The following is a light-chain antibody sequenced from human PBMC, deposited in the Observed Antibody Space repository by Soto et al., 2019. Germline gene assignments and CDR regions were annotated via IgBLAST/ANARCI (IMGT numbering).Light chain of an antibody. V-gene: IGLV2-8*01. CDR2: ELS. CDR3: SSYAGSNTQSV. J-gene: IGLJ1*01. Sequence: QSALTQPPSASGSPGQSVTISCTGTSSDVGGYNYVSWYQQHPGKAPKLMIYELSKRPSGVPDRFSGSKSGNTASLTVSGLQAEDEADYYCSSYAGSNTQSVFGTGTKLTVL. CDR1: SSDVGGYNY.